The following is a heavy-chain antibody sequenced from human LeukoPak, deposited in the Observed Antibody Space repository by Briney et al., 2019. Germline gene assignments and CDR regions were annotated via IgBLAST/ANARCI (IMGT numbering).Heavy chain of an antibody. Sequence: TGGPLRLSCAASGFAFSDFWMSWVRQAPGKGLEWVANIRHDGNAKNYVPSVRGRFTISRDNAKNSLYLQMNSLTVEDTAVYYCATSHDSAGNDWGQGTLVTVSS. CDR1: GFAFSDFW. CDR3: ATSHDSAGND. V-gene: IGHV3-7*01. CDR2: IRHDGNAK. D-gene: IGHD2-15*01. J-gene: IGHJ4*02.